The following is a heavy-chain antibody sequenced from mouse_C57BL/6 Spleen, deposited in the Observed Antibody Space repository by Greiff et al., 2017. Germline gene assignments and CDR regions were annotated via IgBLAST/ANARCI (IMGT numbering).Heavy chain of an antibody. D-gene: IGHD2-4*01. V-gene: IGHV1-64*01. CDR2: IHPNSGST. CDR1: GYTFTSYW. Sequence: VQLQESGPELVKPGASVKLSCKASGYTFTSYWMHWVKQRPGQGLEWIGMIHPNSGSTNYNEKFKSKATLTVDKSSSTAYMQLSSLTSEDSSVYYCARSLPYYDYDPFAYWGQGTLVTVSA. CDR3: ARSLPYYDYDPFAY. J-gene: IGHJ3*01.